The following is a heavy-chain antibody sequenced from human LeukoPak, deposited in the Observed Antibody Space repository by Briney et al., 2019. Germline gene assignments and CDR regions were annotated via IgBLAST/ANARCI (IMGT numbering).Heavy chain of an antibody. D-gene: IGHD5-18*01. Sequence: GGSLRLSCAASGFIFSSYGMHWVRQAPGKGLEWVAFIWDDGGNKYYADSVKGRFTISRDNSKNTLYLQMNSLRAEDTAVYYCARAPYTAMAFHFDYWGQGTLVTVSS. CDR3: ARAPYTAMAFHFDY. V-gene: IGHV3-30*02. J-gene: IGHJ4*02. CDR1: GFIFSSYG. CDR2: IWDDGGNK.